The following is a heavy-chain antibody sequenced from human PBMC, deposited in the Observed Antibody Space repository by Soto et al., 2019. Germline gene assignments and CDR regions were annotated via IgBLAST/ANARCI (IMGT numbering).Heavy chain of an antibody. Sequence: GSLRLSCAASGFTFSSYAMHWVRQAPGKGLEWVAVISYDGSNKYYADSVKGRFTISRDNSKNTLYLQMNSLRAEDTAVYYCARDGGGYCSGGSCLYYYYYYMDVWGKGTTVTVSS. CDR3: ARDGGGYCSGGSCLYYYYYYMDV. CDR2: ISYDGSNK. V-gene: IGHV3-30-3*01. J-gene: IGHJ6*03. CDR1: GFTFSSYA. D-gene: IGHD2-15*01.